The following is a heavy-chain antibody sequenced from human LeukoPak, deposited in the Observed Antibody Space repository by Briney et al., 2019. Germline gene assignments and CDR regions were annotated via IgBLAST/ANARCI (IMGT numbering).Heavy chain of an antibody. D-gene: IGHD6-13*01. CDR3: ARASSPYSSSWYYFDY. V-gene: IGHV1-2*02. Sequence: ASVTVSCKASGYTFTGYYMHWVRQAPGQGLEWMGWINPNSGGRNYAQKFQGRVTMTRDTSISTAYMELSRLRSDDTAVYYGARASSPYSSSWYYFDYWGQGTLGTVS. CDR1: GYTFTGYY. CDR2: INPNSGGR. J-gene: IGHJ4*02.